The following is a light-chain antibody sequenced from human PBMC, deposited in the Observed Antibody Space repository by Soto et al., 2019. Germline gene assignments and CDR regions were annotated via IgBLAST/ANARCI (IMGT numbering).Light chain of an antibody. V-gene: IGLV2-8*01. CDR1: SSDVGGYNY. Sequence: QSALTQPPSASGSPGQSVTISCTGTSSDVGGYNYVSWYQHHPGKAPTLIIYEVYKRPSGVTDRFSGSNSGNTAALTVYGLEAEDEADYYCSSYVGTNSYVFGTGTKVTVL. J-gene: IGLJ1*01. CDR3: SSYVGTNSYV. CDR2: EVY.